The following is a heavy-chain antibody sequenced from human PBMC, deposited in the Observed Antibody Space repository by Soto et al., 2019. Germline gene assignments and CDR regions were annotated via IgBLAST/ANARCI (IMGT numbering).Heavy chain of an antibody. V-gene: IGHV4-61*01. CDR3: ARERGLYGSGSYDYYYYGMDV. J-gene: IGHJ6*02. CDR1: GGSVSSGSYY. D-gene: IGHD3-10*01. Sequence: PSETLSLTCTVSGGSVSSGSYYWSWIRQPPGKGLEWIGYIYYSGSTNYNPSLKSRVTISVDTSKNQFSLKLSSVTAADTAVYYCARERGLYGSGSYDYYYYGMDVWGQGTTVTVSS. CDR2: IYYSGST.